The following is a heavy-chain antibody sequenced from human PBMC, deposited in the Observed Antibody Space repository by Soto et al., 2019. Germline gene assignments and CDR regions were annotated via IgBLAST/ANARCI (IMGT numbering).Heavy chain of an antibody. D-gene: IGHD2-15*01. Sequence: GASVKVSCLATGYTFTYYPFHWLRQPPGKRREWMGRFYIGNGNTASSQKFQGRVTITRETSASTAYMELTSLRSEDTAVYYCAREPLCGGRCYDNYFDPWGQGTLVTVSS. CDR3: AREPLCGGRCYDNYFDP. J-gene: IGHJ5*02. CDR2: FYIGNGNT. V-gene: IGHV1-3*04. CDR1: GYTFTYYP.